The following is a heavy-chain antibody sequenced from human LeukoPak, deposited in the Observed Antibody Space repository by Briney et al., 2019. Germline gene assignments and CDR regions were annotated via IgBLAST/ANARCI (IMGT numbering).Heavy chain of an antibody. J-gene: IGHJ4*02. V-gene: IGHV4-4*07. D-gene: IGHD6-13*01. CDR2: IYTSGST. CDR3: ATQQLVPPPFDY. CDR1: GGSISSYY. Sequence: SETLSLTCTVSGGSISSYYWSSIRQPAGKGLEWIGRIYTSGSTNYNPSLKSRVTISVDKSKNQFSLKLSSVTAADTAVYYCATQQLVPPPFDYWGQGTLVTVSS.